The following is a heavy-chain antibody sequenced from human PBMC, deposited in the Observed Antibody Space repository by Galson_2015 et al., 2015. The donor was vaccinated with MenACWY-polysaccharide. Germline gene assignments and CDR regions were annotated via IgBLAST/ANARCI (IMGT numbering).Heavy chain of an antibody. J-gene: IGHJ5*02. CDR1: GGSISSADYY. CDR3: VRDPATLFGVTPITA. V-gene: IGHV4-30-4*01. Sequence: TLSLTCTVSGGSISSADYYWTWIRQPPGKGLEWIGYINYSGRTYYNLSLKSRLTISVDTSKNQFSLKLSSVTAADTAVYYCVRDPATLFGVTPITAWGQGTLVTVSS. CDR2: INYSGRT. D-gene: IGHD3-3*01.